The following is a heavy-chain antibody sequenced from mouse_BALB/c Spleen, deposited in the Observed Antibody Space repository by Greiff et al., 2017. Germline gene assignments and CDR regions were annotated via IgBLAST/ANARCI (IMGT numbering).Heavy chain of an antibody. Sequence: EVKLVESGPGLVKPSQSLSLTCTVTGYSITSDYAWNWIRQFPGNKLEWMGYISYSGSTSYNPSLKSRISITRDTSKNQFFLQLNSVTTEDTATYYCARSDEYGNYGGMDYWGQGTSVTVSS. J-gene: IGHJ4*01. V-gene: IGHV3-2*02. CDR3: ARSDEYGNYGGMDY. CDR2: ISYSGST. D-gene: IGHD2-10*02. CDR1: GYSITSDYA.